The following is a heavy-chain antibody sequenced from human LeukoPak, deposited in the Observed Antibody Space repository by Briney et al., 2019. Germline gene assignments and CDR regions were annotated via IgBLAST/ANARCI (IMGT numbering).Heavy chain of an antibody. CDR1: GGSLSGYY. J-gene: IGHJ4*02. CDR2: INHSGST. CDR3: AREGVGNY. Sequence: SETLSLTCGVYGGSLSGYYWSWIRQPPGKGLEWIGEINHSGSTNYNPPLKSRVPISVDTSKNQFSLKLSSVTAADTAVYYCAREGVGNYWGQGTLVTVSS. D-gene: IGHD7-27*01. V-gene: IGHV4-34*01.